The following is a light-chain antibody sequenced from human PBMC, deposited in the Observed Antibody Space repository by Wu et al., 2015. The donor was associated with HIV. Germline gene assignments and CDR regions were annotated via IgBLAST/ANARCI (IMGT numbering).Light chain of an antibody. CDR1: HNIINY. J-gene: IGKJ4*01. CDR2: AAS. Sequence: DMQLTQSPSSLSASVGDRVTITCRTSHNIINYLNWYQQKPGKAPRLLIYAASSLETGVPSRFSGSGSGTDFNLTVSSLQPDDFATYYCQESYTSPVTFGGGTKVEIK. V-gene: IGKV1-39*01. CDR3: QESYTSPVT.